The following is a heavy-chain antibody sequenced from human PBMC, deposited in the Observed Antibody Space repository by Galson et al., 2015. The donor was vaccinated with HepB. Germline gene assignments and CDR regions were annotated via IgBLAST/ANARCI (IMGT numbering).Heavy chain of an antibody. Sequence: SLRLSCAASGFSFNNYVMGWVRQAPGKGLEWVSTISNSGVNTYYADSVRGRSTISRDNFKNTLYLQMNSLRGEDTAVYYCAEPHGFSLWGQGTPVTVSS. V-gene: IGHV3-23*01. CDR3: AEPHGFSL. J-gene: IGHJ4*02. CDR1: GFSFNNYV. CDR2: ISNSGVNT. D-gene: IGHD5-24*01.